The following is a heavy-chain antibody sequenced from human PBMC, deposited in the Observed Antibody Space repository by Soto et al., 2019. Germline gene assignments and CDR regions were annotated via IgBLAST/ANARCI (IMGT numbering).Heavy chain of an antibody. J-gene: IGHJ6*02. D-gene: IGHD6-19*01. Sequence: QVQLVESGGDVVQPGESLRLSCVASGFTFRWFAMLWVRQAPGKGLEWVAAVSYEGTTKTYSDDVKGRFTISRDNSRNTVYLQLDNLRREYTAMYYCAKDDREAVAGAVHFYGMDVWGQGTSVTVSS. CDR1: GFTFRWFA. CDR2: VSYEGTTK. V-gene: IGHV3-30*18. CDR3: AKDDREAVAGAVHFYGMDV.